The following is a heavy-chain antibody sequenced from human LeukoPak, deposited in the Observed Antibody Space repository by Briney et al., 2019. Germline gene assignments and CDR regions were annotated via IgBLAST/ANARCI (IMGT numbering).Heavy chain of an antibody. CDR1: GGTFSSYA. V-gene: IGHV1-69*01. J-gene: IGHJ2*01. D-gene: IGHD3-22*01. Sequence: GASVNVSCKASGGTFSSYAISWVRQAPGQGLEWMGGIIPIFGTANYAQKFQGRVTITADESTSTAYMELSSLRSEDTAVYYCARGATPPGIYDSSGYLKPPGYFDLWGRGTLVTVSS. CDR3: ARGATPPGIYDSSGYLKPPGYFDL. CDR2: IIPIFGTA.